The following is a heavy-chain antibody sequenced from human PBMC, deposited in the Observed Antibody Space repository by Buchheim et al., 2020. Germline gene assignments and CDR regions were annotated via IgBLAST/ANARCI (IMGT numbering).Heavy chain of an antibody. Sequence: EVQLVESGGGLVQPGGSLRLSCAASGFTFSSYYLSWVRQAPGKGLEWVSGIRGSDSSTYYADSVKGRFTISRDNSTNTVYLKMNSLRAEDTAVYYCAKEFNNWNYVKYFDYWGQGTL. V-gene: IGHV3-23*04. CDR3: AKEFNNWNYVKYFDY. J-gene: IGHJ4*02. CDR1: GFTFSSYY. D-gene: IGHD1-7*01. CDR2: IRGSDSST.